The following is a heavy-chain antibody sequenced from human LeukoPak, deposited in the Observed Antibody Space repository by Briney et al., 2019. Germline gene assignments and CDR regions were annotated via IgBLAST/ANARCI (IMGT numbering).Heavy chain of an antibody. J-gene: IGHJ3*02. Sequence: GASVKVSCKASGYTFTSYAMNWVRQAPGQGLEWMGWINTNTGNPTYAQGFTGRFVFSLDTSVSTAYLQISSLKAEDTAVYYCARDLQYYYDSSGYPDAFDIWGQGTMVTVSS. V-gene: IGHV7-4-1*02. CDR1: GYTFTSYA. D-gene: IGHD3-22*01. CDR2: INTNTGNP. CDR3: ARDLQYYYDSSGYPDAFDI.